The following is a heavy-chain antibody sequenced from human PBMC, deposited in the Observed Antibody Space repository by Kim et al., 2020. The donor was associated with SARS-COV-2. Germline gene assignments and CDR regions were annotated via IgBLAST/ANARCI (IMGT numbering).Heavy chain of an antibody. V-gene: IGHV1-3*01. D-gene: IGHD6-13*01. Sequence: ASVKVSCKASGYTFTSYAMHWVRQAPGQRLEWMGWINAGNGNTKYSQKFQGRVTITRDTSASTAYMELSSLRSEDTAVYYCARDRTPKDGRGSSWYIRWFDPWGQGTLVTVSS. J-gene: IGHJ5*02. CDR2: INAGNGNT. CDR3: ARDRTPKDGRGSSWYIRWFDP. CDR1: GYTFTSYA.